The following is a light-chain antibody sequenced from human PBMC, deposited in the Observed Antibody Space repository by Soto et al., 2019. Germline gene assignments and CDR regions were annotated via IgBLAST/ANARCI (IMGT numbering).Light chain of an antibody. CDR2: YAS. Sequence: EIVLTQSPGTLSLSPGERATLSCRASQRVISSSLAWYQQKPGQSPRLLISYASTRSTGIPDRFSGSGSGTDFTLTISSLEPEDFAVYYCQQRSNWPTFGQGTKVDIK. CDR1: QRVISSS. CDR3: QQRSNWPT. V-gene: IGKV3D-20*02. J-gene: IGKJ1*01.